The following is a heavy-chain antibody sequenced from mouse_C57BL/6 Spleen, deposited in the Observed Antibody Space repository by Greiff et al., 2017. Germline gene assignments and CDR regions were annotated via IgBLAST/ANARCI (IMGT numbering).Heavy chain of an antibody. CDR3: ARPKLTGTGDYYAMDY. CDR2: INPNNGGT. J-gene: IGHJ4*01. D-gene: IGHD4-1*01. V-gene: IGHV1-22*01. CDR1: GYTFTDYN. Sequence: EVQLQQSGPELVKPGASVKMSCKASGYTFTDYNMHWVKQSHGKSLEWIGYINPNNGGTSYNQKFKGKATLTVNKSSSTAYMELRSLTSEDSAVYYCARPKLTGTGDYYAMDYWGQGTSVTVSS.